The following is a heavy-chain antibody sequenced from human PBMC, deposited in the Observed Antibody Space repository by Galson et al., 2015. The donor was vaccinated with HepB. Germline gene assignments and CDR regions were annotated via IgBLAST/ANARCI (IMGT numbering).Heavy chain of an antibody. CDR2: ISYDGSKT. D-gene: IGHD6-19*01. Sequence: SLRLSCAASGFTFNQYAMHWVRQAPGKGLEWVAVISYDGSKTDYADSVTGRFTISRDNSKNTLYLDASSLRPEDTALYFCARDKYSSGWYYFEYWGQGTLVTVSS. V-gene: IGHV3-30*03. CDR1: GFTFNQYA. CDR3: ARDKYSSGWYYFEY. J-gene: IGHJ4*02.